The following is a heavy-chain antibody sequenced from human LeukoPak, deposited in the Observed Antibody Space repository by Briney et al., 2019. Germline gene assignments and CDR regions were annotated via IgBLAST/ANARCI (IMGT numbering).Heavy chain of an antibody. CDR2: MNPNSGNT. D-gene: IGHD1-26*01. V-gene: IGHV1-8*03. Sequence: GASVKVSCKASGYTFTSYDINWVRQATGQGLEWMGWMNPNSGNTGYAQKFQGRVTITADESTSTAYMELSSLRSEDTAVYYCARDGIPRYSGSHNWFDPWGRGTLVTVSS. CDR1: GYTFTSYD. J-gene: IGHJ5*02. CDR3: ARDGIPRYSGSHNWFDP.